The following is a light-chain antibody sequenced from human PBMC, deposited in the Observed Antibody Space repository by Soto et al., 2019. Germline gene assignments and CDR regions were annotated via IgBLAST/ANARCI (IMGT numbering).Light chain of an antibody. V-gene: IGKV1-33*01. CDR2: DAS. Sequence: DIQMTQSPSSLSASIGDRVIITCQASQDIGNYLNWFQQKPGRAPKLLIYDASNLETGVPSRFSGSGFGTYFLFTIDSLHPEDIATYYCQQYDNRPMYTFGQGTKLEIK. J-gene: IGKJ2*01. CDR3: QQYDNRPMYT. CDR1: QDIGNY.